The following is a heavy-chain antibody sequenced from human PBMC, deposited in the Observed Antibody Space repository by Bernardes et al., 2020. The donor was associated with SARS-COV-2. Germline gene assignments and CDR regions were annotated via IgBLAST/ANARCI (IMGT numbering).Heavy chain of an antibody. CDR1: GFTFSSYA. Sequence: GGSLRLSCAASGFTFSSYAMSWVRQAPGKGPEWVSSISGSVGTTFYADSVKGRFTISRDNSKNTMYLQMNSLKTEDTAVYYCTTGAEIYYDSSGFSYYFDFWGQGTLVTVSS. J-gene: IGHJ4*02. V-gene: IGHV3-23*01. CDR2: ISGSVGTT. CDR3: TTGAEIYYDSSGFSYYFDF. D-gene: IGHD3-22*01.